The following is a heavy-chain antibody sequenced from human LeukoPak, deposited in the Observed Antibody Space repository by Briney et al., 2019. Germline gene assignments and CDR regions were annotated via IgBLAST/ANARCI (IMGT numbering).Heavy chain of an antibody. J-gene: IGHJ4*02. D-gene: IGHD5-12*01. CDR3: AKSIGIVDGYYFDY. CDR1: GITFDDYA. Sequence: GGSLRLSCAASGITFDDYAMHWVRQAPGKGLEWVSGISWNSGSIGYADSVKGRFTISRDNAKNSLYLQMNSLRAEDTALYYCAKSIGIVDGYYFDYWGQGTLVTVSS. V-gene: IGHV3-9*01. CDR2: ISWNSGSI.